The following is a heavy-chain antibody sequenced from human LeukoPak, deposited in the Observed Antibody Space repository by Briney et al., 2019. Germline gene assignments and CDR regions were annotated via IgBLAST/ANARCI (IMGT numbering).Heavy chain of an antibody. J-gene: IGHJ4*02. V-gene: IGHV4-4*07. Sequence: SETLSLTCSVSGGSISSYCWSWIRQAAGKGLEWIGRIYPSGSTNYNPSLKSRATITIDKSKNQFSLRLTSVTAADPAVYYCARDRSGYSEYYFDYWGQGTLVSVSS. CDR2: IYPSGST. CDR3: ARDRSGYSEYYFDY. D-gene: IGHD5-12*01. CDR1: GGSISSYC.